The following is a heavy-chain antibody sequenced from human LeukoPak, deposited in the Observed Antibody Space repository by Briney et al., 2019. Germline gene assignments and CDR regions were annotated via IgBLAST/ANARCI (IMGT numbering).Heavy chain of an antibody. Sequence: GGSLRLSCAASGFTFSSYAMSWVRQAPGKGLEWVSAISGSGGSTYYADSVKGRFTISRDNSKNTLYLQMNSLRAEDTAVYYCAKVNGWAGSYYYYYMDVWGKGTTVTISS. CDR3: AKVNGWAGSYYYYYMDV. CDR1: GFTFSSYA. CDR2: ISGSGGST. V-gene: IGHV3-23*01. D-gene: IGHD1-1*01. J-gene: IGHJ6*03.